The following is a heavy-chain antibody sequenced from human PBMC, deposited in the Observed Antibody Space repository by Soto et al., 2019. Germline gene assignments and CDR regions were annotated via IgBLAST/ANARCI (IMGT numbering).Heavy chain of an antibody. D-gene: IGHD5-12*01. CDR3: AKMVGGYSGYPGGAFDI. CDR1: GFTFSSYA. Sequence: GGSLRLSCAASGFTFSSYAMSWVRQAPGKGLEWVSAISGSGGSTYYADSVKGRFTISRDNSKNTLYLQMNSLRAEDTAVYYCAKMVGGYSGYPGGAFDIWGQGTMVTVS. CDR2: ISGSGGST. J-gene: IGHJ3*02. V-gene: IGHV3-23*01.